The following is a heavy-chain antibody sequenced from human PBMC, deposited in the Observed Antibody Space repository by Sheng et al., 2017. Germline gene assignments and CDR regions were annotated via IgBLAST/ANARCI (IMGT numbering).Heavy chain of an antibody. J-gene: IGHJ6*03. D-gene: IGHD2-2*01. Sequence: QVQLQESGPGLVKPSETLSLTCTVSGGSISSYYWSWIRQPPGKGLEWIGYIYYSGSTNYNPSLKSRVTISVDTSKNQFSLELSSVTAADTAEYYCARVVVLPAAMGFYYHYYVDVWGQGTTVTVSS. V-gene: IGHV4-59*01. CDR2: IYYSGST. CDR3: ARVVVLPAAMGFYYHYYVDV. CDR1: GGSISSYY.